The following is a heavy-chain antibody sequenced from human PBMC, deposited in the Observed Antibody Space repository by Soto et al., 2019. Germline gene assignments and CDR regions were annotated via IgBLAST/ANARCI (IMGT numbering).Heavy chain of an antibody. CDR1: GGSISSGGYF. D-gene: IGHD6-6*01. V-gene: IGHV4-30-2*01. CDR3: ARGLVP. CDR2: IYHSGTT. Sequence: SETLSLTCAVSGGSISSGGYFWSWIRQPPGKGLEWIGYIYHSGTTYYNPSLKSRVTISVDRSKNQFSLKLSSVTAADTAVYYCARGLVPWGQGTLVTVSS. J-gene: IGHJ5*02.